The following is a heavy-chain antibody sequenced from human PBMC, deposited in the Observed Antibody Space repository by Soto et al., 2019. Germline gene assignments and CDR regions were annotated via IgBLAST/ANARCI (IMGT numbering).Heavy chain of an antibody. CDR2: ISSSSSTI. V-gene: IGHV3-48*01. D-gene: IGHD2-15*01. Sequence: PGGSLRLSCAASGFTFSSDSMNWDRQAPGKGLEWVSYISSSSSTIYYADSVKDRFTISRDNAKNSLYLQMNSLRAEDTAVYYCARDGGGVDVWGKGTTVTVSS. J-gene: IGHJ6*04. CDR1: GFTFSSDS. CDR3: ARDGGGVDV.